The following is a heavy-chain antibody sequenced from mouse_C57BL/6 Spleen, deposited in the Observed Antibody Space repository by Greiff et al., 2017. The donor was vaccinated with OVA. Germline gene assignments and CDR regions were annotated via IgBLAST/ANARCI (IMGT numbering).Heavy chain of an antibody. J-gene: IGHJ4*01. CDR2: IYPRSGNT. D-gene: IGHD2-3*01. CDR3: ARWWLLRGSYYAMDY. Sequence: QVHVKQSGAELARPGASVKLSCKASGYTFTSYGISWVKQRTGQGLEWIGEIYPRSGNTYYNEKFKGKATLTADKSSSTAYMELRSLTSEDSAVYFCARWWLLRGSYYAMDYWGQGTSVTVSS. CDR1: GYTFTSYG. V-gene: IGHV1-81*01.